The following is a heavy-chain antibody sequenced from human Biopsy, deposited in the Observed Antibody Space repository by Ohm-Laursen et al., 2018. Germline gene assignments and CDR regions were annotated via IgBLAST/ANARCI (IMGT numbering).Heavy chain of an antibody. Sequence: SDTLSLTCTVSGGSFSGYYWSWIRQPPGKGLEWIGYISGSSNTNYNPSLKSRVTLSTDTSETQFSLRLSSVTAADTAIYYCAHGSGSYYKWDFWGRGILVTVSS. J-gene: IGHJ4*02. CDR3: AHGSGSYYKWDF. V-gene: IGHV4-59*08. CDR1: GGSFSGYY. CDR2: ISGSSNT. D-gene: IGHD3-10*01.